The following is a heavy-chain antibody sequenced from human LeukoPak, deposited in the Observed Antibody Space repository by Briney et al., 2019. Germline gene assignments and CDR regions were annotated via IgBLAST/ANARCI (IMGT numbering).Heavy chain of an antibody. CDR1: GYTFTGYY. Sequence: ASVKVSCKASGYTFTGYYVHWVRQAPGQGLEWMGWIDPNNGATRYTQKFQGRVTMTRDTSISTAYMKLKRVRSDDTAVYYCARDDMVVAGIGFDYWGQGTLVTVSS. D-gene: IGHD6-19*01. CDR2: IDPNNGAT. CDR3: ARDDMVVAGIGFDY. V-gene: IGHV1-2*02. J-gene: IGHJ4*02.